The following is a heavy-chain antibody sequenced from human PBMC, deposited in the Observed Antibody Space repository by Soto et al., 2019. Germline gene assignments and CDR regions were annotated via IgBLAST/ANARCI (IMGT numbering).Heavy chain of an antibody. Sequence: GGSLRLSCAASGFTFSSYGMHWVRQAPGKGLEWVAVISYDGSNKYYADSVKGRFTISRDNSKNTLYLQMNSLRAEDTAVYYCAKEGGEYRSSAFDYWGQGALVTVSS. CDR1: GFTFSSYG. V-gene: IGHV3-30*18. CDR2: ISYDGSNK. CDR3: AKEGGEYRSSAFDY. J-gene: IGHJ4*02. D-gene: IGHD6-6*01.